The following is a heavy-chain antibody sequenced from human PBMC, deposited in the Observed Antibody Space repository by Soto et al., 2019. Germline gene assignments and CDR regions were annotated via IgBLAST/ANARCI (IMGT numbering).Heavy chain of an antibody. CDR3: ASSSRKDYYFAMDA. J-gene: IGHJ6*02. CDR2: IYSGGST. CDR1: GFTVSSND. Sequence: GGSLSLSCAASGFTVSSNDMSWVRQAPGKGLEWVSVIYSGGSTHDADSVKGRFTISRDNSKNTVSLQMNSLRVDDTAVYYCASSSRKDYYFAMDAWGQGTTVTVSS. D-gene: IGHD6-6*01. V-gene: IGHV3-53*01.